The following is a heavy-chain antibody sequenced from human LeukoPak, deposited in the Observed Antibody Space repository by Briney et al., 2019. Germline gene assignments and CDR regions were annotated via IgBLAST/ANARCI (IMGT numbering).Heavy chain of an antibody. V-gene: IGHV3-30*18. D-gene: IGHD3-10*01. J-gene: IGHJ4*02. CDR2: ISYDGSNK. CDR3: AKDVYGSGSDY. CDR1: GSTFSSYG. Sequence: GRSLRLSCAASGSTFSSYGMHWVRQAPGKGLEWVAVISYDGSNKYYADSVKGRFTISRDNSKNTLYLQMNSLRAEDTAVYYCAKDVYGSGSDYWGQGTLVTVSS.